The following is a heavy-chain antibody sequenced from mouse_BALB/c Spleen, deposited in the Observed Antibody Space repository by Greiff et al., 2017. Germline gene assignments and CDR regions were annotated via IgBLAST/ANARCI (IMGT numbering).Heavy chain of an antibody. D-gene: IGHD2-1*01. Sequence: EVKLVESGGGLVQPGGSRKLSCAASGFTFSSFGMHWVRQAPEKGLEWVAYISSGSSTNYYADTVKGRFTISRDNHKNTLFLQMTSLKSEDTAMYYCARAPYGKAMDYWGQGTSVTVSS. CDR1: GFTFSSFG. CDR3: ARAPYGKAMDY. V-gene: IGHV5-17*02. CDR2: ISSGSSTN. J-gene: IGHJ4*01.